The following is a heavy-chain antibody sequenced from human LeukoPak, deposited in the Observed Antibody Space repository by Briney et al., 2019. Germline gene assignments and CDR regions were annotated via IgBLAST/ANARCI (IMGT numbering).Heavy chain of an antibody. V-gene: IGHV1-24*01. J-gene: IGHJ4*02. CDR1: GYTLSELS. CDR3: SSSGVEEWQGLHF. D-gene: IGHD3-3*01. CDR2: FDVAETDT. Sequence: ASVKVSCKVSGYTLSELSMHWVRQSPGKGLEWLGGFDVAETDTIYAQKFQGRVTMTEDTSTDTAYMELNSLSSEDTAVYYCSSSGVEEWQGLHFWGQGTLVTVSS.